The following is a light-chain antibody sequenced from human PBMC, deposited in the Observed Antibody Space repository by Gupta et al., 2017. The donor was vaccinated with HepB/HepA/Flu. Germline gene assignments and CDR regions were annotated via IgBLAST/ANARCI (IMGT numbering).Light chain of an antibody. Sequence: QSALTQPPSVSGSPGQSVTISCTGTTSDVGSYNRVSWYQQPPGTAPKLMIYEVSNRPSGVPDRFSGSKSGNTASLTISGLQDEDAADYYCTSDTTNSPYVFGTGTKVTVL. V-gene: IGLV2-18*02. CDR1: TSDVGSYNR. CDR2: EVS. J-gene: IGLJ1*01. CDR3: TSDTTNSPYV.